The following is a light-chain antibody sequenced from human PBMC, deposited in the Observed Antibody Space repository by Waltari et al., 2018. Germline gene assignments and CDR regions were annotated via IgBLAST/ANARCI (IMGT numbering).Light chain of an antibody. CDR3: SSYTSSSTLV. J-gene: IGLJ3*02. CDR1: SSDVGGYNY. V-gene: IGLV2-14*03. Sequence: QSALTQPASVSGSPGQSITISCTGTSSDVGGYNYVSWYQQHPGKAPKLMIYDVSNRPSGVSTRCSGSKSGNPASLTISGLQAEDEADYHCSSYTSSSTLVFGGGTKLTVL. CDR2: DVS.